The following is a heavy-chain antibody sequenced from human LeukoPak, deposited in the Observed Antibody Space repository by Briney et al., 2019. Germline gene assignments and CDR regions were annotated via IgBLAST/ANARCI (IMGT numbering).Heavy chain of an antibody. J-gene: IGHJ3*02. CDR3: ATGTSHDAFDI. D-gene: IGHD1-14*01. V-gene: IGHV3-53*01. Sequence: GGSLRLSCAASGFTVSSNYMNWIRQAPGKGLEWVSVLYGGGSTYYADSVKGRFTISRDNSKNTLYLQMNSLRAEDTAVYFCATGTSHDAFDIWGQGTMVTVSS. CDR1: GFTVSSNY. CDR2: LYGGGST.